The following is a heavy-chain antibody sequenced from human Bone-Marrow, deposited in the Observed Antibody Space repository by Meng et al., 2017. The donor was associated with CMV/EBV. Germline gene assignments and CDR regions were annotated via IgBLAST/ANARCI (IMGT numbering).Heavy chain of an antibody. CDR1: TVSSNY. CDR2: IYSGDTT. J-gene: IGHJ5*02. Sequence: TVSSNYMSWVRQAPGKGLEWVSVIYSGDTTYYADSVRGRFTISRDNSKNRLYLQMNSLRAEDTAVYYCARDRYCSGDSCYSGNWFDPWGQGTLVTVSS. V-gene: IGHV3-53*05. D-gene: IGHD2-15*01. CDR3: ARDRYCSGDSCYSGNWFDP.